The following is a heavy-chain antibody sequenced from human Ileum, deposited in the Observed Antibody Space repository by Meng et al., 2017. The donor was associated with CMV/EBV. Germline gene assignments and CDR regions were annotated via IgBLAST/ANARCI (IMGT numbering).Heavy chain of an antibody. CDR2: IYYTGAT. J-gene: IGHJ4*02. CDR1: GASISSGDYY. D-gene: IGHD6-13*01. Sequence: HVQLKERGPGLVKHSETLSLTCTVSGASISSGDYYWTWIRQPPGKGLEWIGYIYYTGATYYRPSLESRIVISSDTSKNHFSLTLTSVTAADTAVYFCARAKQAAENFDSWGQGTLVTVSS. CDR3: ARAKQAAENFDS. V-gene: IGHV4-30-4*08.